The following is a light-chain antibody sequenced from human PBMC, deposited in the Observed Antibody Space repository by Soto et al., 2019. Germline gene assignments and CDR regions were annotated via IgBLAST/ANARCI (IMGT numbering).Light chain of an antibody. J-gene: IGLJ3*02. Sequence: QSVLTQPPSVSGAPGQTVTISCTGSSSNIGADFDVHWYQHLPGTAPKLLISRNDNRPSGVPDRFSGSKSGTSASLAITGLQVEDEGDYYCQSRDSSLSSPWVFGGGTKVTVL. CDR2: RND. CDR1: SSNIGADFD. CDR3: QSRDSSLSSPWV. V-gene: IGLV1-40*01.